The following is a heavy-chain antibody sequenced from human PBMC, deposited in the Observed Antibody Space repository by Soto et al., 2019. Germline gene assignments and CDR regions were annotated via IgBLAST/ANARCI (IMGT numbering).Heavy chain of an antibody. J-gene: IGHJ3*02. CDR3: ARSRGLYGSGSYPRDAFDI. Sequence: GASVKVSCKASGGTFSSYAISWVRQAPGQGLEWMGGIIPIFGTANYAQKFQGRVTITADESTSTAYMELSSLRSEDTALYYCARSRGLYGSGSYPRDAFDIWGQGTMVTVSS. CDR2: IIPIFGTA. D-gene: IGHD3-10*01. CDR1: GGTFSSYA. V-gene: IGHV1-69*13.